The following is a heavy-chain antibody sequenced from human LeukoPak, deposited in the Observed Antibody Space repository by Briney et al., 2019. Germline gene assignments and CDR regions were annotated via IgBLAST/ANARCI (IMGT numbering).Heavy chain of an antibody. V-gene: IGHV4-39*02. Sequence: SETLSLTCTVSGGSISSSSYYWGWIRQPPGTGLEWIGSIYYSGSTYYNPPLKSRVTISVDTSKNQFSLKLSSVTAADTAVYYCARDLRETGTTSWFDPWGQGTLVTVSS. D-gene: IGHD1-7*01. J-gene: IGHJ5*02. CDR1: GGSISSSSYY. CDR2: IYYSGST. CDR3: ARDLRETGTTSWFDP.